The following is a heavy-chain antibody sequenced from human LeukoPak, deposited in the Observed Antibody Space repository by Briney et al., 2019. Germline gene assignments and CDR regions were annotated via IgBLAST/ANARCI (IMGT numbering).Heavy chain of an antibody. Sequence: ASVKVSCKASGYTFTGYYMHWVRQAPGQGLEWIGRINPNSGGTRDAQKFQGRVTMTRDTSSSTADMELSRLRSDDTAVYYCARGDSSSWIRWGQGTLVTVSS. CDR3: ARGDSSSWIR. CDR2: INPNSGGT. V-gene: IGHV1-2*06. J-gene: IGHJ4*02. D-gene: IGHD6-13*01. CDR1: GYTFTGYY.